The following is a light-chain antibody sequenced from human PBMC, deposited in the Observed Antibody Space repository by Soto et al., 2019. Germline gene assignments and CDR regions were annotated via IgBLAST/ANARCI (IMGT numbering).Light chain of an antibody. CDR1: TSDVGGYKY. Sequence: QSALTQPPSASGSPGQSVTISCTGTTSDVGGYKYVSWYQHHPGKAPKLMIYEVIKRPSGIPDRFSGSKSDNTASLTVSGLQGEDEADYYCSSYAGSKNFVVFGGGTKLTVL. V-gene: IGLV2-8*01. CDR2: EVI. J-gene: IGLJ2*01. CDR3: SSYAGSKNFVV.